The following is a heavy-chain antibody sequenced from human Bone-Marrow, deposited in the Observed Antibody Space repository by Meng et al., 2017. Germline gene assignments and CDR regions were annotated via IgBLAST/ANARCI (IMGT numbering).Heavy chain of an antibody. CDR1: GFTFSSYE. J-gene: IGHJ6*02. CDR3: ARYSGRKRGYYYGMDV. D-gene: IGHD5-12*01. CDR2: ISDSGSII. Sequence: GESLKISCAASGFTFSSYEMNWVRQAPGKGLEWVSYISDSGSIIYYADSVKGRFTISRDDAKNSLFLQMNSLRADDTAVYYCARYSGRKRGYYYGMDVWGQGTTVTVSS. V-gene: IGHV3-48*03.